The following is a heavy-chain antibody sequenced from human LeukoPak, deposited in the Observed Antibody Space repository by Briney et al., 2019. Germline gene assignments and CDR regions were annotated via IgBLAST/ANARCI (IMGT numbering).Heavy chain of an antibody. V-gene: IGHV1-58*02. CDR1: GFTFTSSA. D-gene: IGHD1-26*01. J-gene: IGHJ3*02. Sequence: GPSVKVSCKASGFTFTSSAMQWVRQARGQRLEWIGWIVVGSGNTNYAQKFQERVTITRDMSTSTAYMELSSLRSEDTAVYYCAAVGATTTDAFDIWGQGTMVTVSS. CDR2: IVVGSGNT. CDR3: AAVGATTTDAFDI.